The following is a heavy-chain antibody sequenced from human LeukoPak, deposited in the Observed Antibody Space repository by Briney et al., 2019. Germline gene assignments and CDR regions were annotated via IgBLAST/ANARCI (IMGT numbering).Heavy chain of an antibody. D-gene: IGHD1-26*01. V-gene: IGHV1-69*04. J-gene: IGHJ4*02. CDR1: GGTFSSYT. Sequence: GASVKVSCKASGGTFSSYTISWVRQAPGQGLEWMGRIIPILGIANYAQKFQGRVTITADKSTSTAYMELSSLRSEDTAVYYCARDLGGSYSVDYWGQGTLVTVSS. CDR2: IIPILGIA. CDR3: ARDLGGSYSVDY.